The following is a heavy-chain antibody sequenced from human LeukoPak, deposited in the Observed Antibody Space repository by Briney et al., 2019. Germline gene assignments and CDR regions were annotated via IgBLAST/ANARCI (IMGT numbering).Heavy chain of an antibody. V-gene: IGHV4-39*01. J-gene: IGHJ5*02. CDR2: IYYSGST. CDR1: GGSISSSSYY. CDR3: ARLLRFSNWFDP. D-gene: IGHD3-3*01. Sequence: NPSETLSLTCTVSGGSISSSSYYWGWIRQPPGKGLEWIGSIYYSGSTYYNPSLKSRVTISVDTSKNQFSLKLSYVTAADTAVYYCARLLRFSNWFDPWGQGTLVTVSS.